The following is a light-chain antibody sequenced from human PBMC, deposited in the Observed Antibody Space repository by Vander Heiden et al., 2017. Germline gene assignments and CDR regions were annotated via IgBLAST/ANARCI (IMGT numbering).Light chain of an antibody. CDR2: DAS. CDR3: QQRSNGHPVIT. Sequence: EIVLTQSPATLSLSPGERATLSCRASQSVSSYLAWYQQKPGQAPRLLIYDASNRATGIKARFSGSGDGTDFTLTISSREPEDFEVYYCQQRSNGHPVITFGGGTKVEIK. V-gene: IGKV3-11*01. CDR1: QSVSSY. J-gene: IGKJ4*01.